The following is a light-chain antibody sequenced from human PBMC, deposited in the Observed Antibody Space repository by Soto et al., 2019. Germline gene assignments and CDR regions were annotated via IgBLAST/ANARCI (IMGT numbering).Light chain of an antibody. CDR2: DVS. CDR1: SSDIGDYNF. Sequence: QSVLTQPASVSASPGQSITISCTGTSSDIGDYNFVSWYQQHPGKAPQLMIYDVSYRPSGVSHRFSGSKSGNTASLTISWLQTEDEADYYCSSYTSNTTLVFGGGTKLTVL. CDR3: SSYTSNTTLV. V-gene: IGLV2-14*01. J-gene: IGLJ2*01.